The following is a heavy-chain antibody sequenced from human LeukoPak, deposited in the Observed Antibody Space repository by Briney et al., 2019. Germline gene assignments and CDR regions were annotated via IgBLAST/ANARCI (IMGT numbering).Heavy chain of an antibody. CDR2: IKQDGSEK. D-gene: IGHD2-21*01. CDR1: GFTFSSYW. Sequence: GGSLRLSCAASGFTFSSYWMSWVRQAPGKGLEWVANIKQDGSEKYYVDSVKGRFTISRDNAKNSLYLQINSLKASDTAMYYCARHAYCGGDCYLEMDVWGKGTTVTVSS. J-gene: IGHJ6*04. V-gene: IGHV3-7*03. CDR3: ARHAYCGGDCYLEMDV.